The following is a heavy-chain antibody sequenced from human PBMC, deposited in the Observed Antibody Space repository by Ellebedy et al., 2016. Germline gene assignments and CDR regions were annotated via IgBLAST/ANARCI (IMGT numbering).Heavy chain of an antibody. D-gene: IGHD2-2*01. CDR3: RQGHYADY. CDR1: GLTFSNFF. J-gene: IGHJ4*02. Sequence: GGSLRLXXAVSGLTFSNFFMSWVRQAPGRGLEWVATISAKGDKRDLADSVQGRFTISRDNFRNTLHLQMSNLRGEDTAVYYCRQGHYADYWGQGTLVTVSS. CDR2: ISAKGDKR. V-gene: IGHV3-23*01.